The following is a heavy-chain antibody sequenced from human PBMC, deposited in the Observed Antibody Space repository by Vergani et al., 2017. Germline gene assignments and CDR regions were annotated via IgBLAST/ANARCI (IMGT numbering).Heavy chain of an antibody. Sequence: QLQLQESGPGLVKPSETLSLTCTVSGDSISSSSYYWGWIRQPPGKGLEWIGSIYYSGSTYYNPSLKSRVTMSVDTSKNQFSLKLTSVTAADTAVYYCARVSRMITFGGVIVSADAFDIWGQGTMVTVSS. CDR1: GDSISSSSYY. CDR3: ARVSRMITFGGVIVSADAFDI. CDR2: IYYSGST. D-gene: IGHD3-16*02. V-gene: IGHV4-39*01. J-gene: IGHJ3*02.